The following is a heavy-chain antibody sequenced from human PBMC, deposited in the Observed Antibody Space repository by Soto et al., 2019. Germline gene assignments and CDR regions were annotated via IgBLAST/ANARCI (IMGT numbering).Heavy chain of an antibody. CDR1: GGSISSSNW. CDR2: IYHSGST. J-gene: IGHJ6*02. D-gene: IGHD3-10*01. Sequence: QVQLRESGPGLVKPSGTLSLTCAVSGGSISSSNWWSWVRQPPGKGLEWIGEIYHSGSTNYNPSLKSRVTISVDKSKNQFSLKLSSVTAADTAVYYCARDQIWFGDFHYYGMDVWGQGTTVTVSS. CDR3: ARDQIWFGDFHYYGMDV. V-gene: IGHV4-4*02.